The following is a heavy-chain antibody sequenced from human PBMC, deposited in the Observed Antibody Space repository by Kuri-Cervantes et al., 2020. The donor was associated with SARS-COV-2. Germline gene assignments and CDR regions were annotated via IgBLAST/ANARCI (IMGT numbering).Heavy chain of an antibody. CDR3: ARDGGATAGTYYYYGMDV. Sequence: GGSLRLSCAASGFTFSSYGMHWVRQAPGKGLEWVAVIWYDGSNKYYADSVKGRFTISRDNSKNTLYLQMNSLRAEDTAVYYCARDGGATAGTYYYYGMDVWGQGTTVTVS. CDR2: IWYDGSNK. CDR1: GFTFSSYG. V-gene: IGHV3-33*08. J-gene: IGHJ6*02. D-gene: IGHD6-13*01.